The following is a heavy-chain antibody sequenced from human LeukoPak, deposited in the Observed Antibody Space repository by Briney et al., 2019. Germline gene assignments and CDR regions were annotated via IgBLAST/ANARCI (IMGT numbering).Heavy chain of an antibody. CDR1: GFTFSHYG. V-gene: IGHV3-33*06. Sequence: GGSLRLSCATSGFTFSHYGMHWVRQAPGKGLEWVAVMWSDGSNRYYGDPVEGRFTISRDNFQSTVYLQMNSLRAEDTAVYYCAKDAQRGFDYSNSLDNWGQGTLVRVSS. J-gene: IGHJ4*02. CDR2: MWSDGSNR. CDR3: AKDAQRGFDYSNSLDN. D-gene: IGHD4-11*01.